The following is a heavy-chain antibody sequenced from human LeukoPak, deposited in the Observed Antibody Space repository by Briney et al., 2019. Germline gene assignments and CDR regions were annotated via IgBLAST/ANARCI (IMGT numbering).Heavy chain of an antibody. CDR3: ARDSGGNSGWFDP. CDR2: MNPNSGNT. D-gene: IGHD4-23*01. J-gene: IGHJ5*02. CDR1: GYTFTSYD. Sequence: GASVKVSCKASGYTFTSYDLNWVRQATGQGLEWIGWMNPNSGNTGYAQKFQGRVTLTRSTSISTDYMEMRSLTSEDTAVYYCARDSGGNSGWFDPWGQGTLVTVSS. V-gene: IGHV1-8*01.